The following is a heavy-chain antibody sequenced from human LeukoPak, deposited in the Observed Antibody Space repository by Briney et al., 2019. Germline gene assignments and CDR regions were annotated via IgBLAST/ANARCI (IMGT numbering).Heavy chain of an antibody. D-gene: IGHD6-19*01. J-gene: IGHJ4*02. CDR2: LYSGITT. V-gene: IGHV3-53*01. Sequence: GGSLRLSCAASGFTVSGNYMSWVRQAPGKGLEWVSILYSGITTYYADSVKGRFTISRDNSKNMLYLQMNSLRADDTAVYYCARVGVAAHYFDYWGQGTLVTVSS. CDR3: ARVGVAAHYFDY. CDR1: GFTVSGNY.